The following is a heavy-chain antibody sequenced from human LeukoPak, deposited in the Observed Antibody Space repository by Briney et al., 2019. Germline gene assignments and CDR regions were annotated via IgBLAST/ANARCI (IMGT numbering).Heavy chain of an antibody. Sequence: SETLSLTCAVYGGSFSGYYWSWIRQPPGKGLEWIGEINHSGSTYYNPSLKSRVTISVDTSKNQFSLKLSSVTAADTAVYYCAREITTDWFDPWGQGTLVTVSS. V-gene: IGHV4-34*01. J-gene: IGHJ5*02. CDR3: AREITTDWFDP. CDR1: GGSFSGYY. D-gene: IGHD3-22*01. CDR2: INHSGST.